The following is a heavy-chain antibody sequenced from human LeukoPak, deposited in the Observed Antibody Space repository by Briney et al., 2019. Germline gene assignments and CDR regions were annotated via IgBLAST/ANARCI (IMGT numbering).Heavy chain of an antibody. Sequence: GGSLRLSCTGSGFTFSDFWMSWVRQAPGKGLEWVANIRKDGGERYYGDSVKGRFTISRDNAKNSLYLQMNSLRAEDTAIYYCARNFGGGDSSGPYFWGQGTLVTVSS. CDR1: GFTFSDFW. CDR3: ARNFGGGDSSGPYF. D-gene: IGHD3-22*01. V-gene: IGHV3-7*03. J-gene: IGHJ4*02. CDR2: IRKDGGER.